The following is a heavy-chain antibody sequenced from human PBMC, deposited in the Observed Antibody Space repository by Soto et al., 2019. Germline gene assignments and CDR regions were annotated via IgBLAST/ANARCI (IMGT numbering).Heavy chain of an antibody. CDR3: AKDKASGQASFDS. J-gene: IGHJ4*02. V-gene: IGHV3-30*18. Sequence: VKLVESGGGVVQPGGSLRLSCAASGFTFNIYGMHWVRQAPDKGLEWVALISYDGSNQYYADSVKGRFTISSDNSKNTLFLQMSSLRADDTAVYYCAKDKASGQASFDSWGQGTLVTFSS. CDR1: GFTFNIYG. CDR2: ISYDGSNQ.